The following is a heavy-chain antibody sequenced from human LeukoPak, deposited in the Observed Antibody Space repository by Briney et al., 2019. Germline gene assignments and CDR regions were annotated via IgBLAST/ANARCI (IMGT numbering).Heavy chain of an antibody. Sequence: SETLSLTCAVYGGSFSGYYWSWIRQPPGKGLEWIGEINHSGSTNYNPSLKSRVTISVDTSKNQFSLKLSSVTAADTAVYYCARRSGRAAVRWFDPWGQGTLVTVSS. V-gene: IGHV4-34*01. CDR1: GGSFSGYY. J-gene: IGHJ5*02. CDR2: INHSGST. D-gene: IGHD6-13*01. CDR3: ARRSGRAAVRWFDP.